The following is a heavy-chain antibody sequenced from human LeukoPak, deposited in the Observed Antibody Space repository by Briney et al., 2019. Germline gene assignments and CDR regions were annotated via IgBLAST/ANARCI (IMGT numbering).Heavy chain of an antibody. V-gene: IGHV4-39*01. J-gene: IGHJ4*02. CDR1: GGSISSSSYY. CDR3: ARQGIVVVPAAMLALDYFDY. Sequence: SETLSLTCTVSGGSISSSSYYWGWIRQPPGKGLEWIGRIYYSGSTYYNPSLKRRVTISVDTSKNQFSLKLSSVTAADTAVYYCARQGIVVVPAAMLALDYFDYWGQGTLVTVSS. D-gene: IGHD2-2*01. CDR2: IYYSGST.